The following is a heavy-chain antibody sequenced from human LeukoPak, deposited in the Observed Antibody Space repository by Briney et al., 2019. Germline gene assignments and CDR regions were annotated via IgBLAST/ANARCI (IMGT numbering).Heavy chain of an antibody. CDR1: GFTFSSYG. Sequence: GGSLRLSCAASGFTFSSYGMHGVRQAPGKGLEWVAVISYDGSNKYYADSVKGRFTISRDNSKNTLYLQMNSLRAEDTAVYYCAGGGSLYWGQGTLVTVSS. D-gene: IGHD1-26*01. V-gene: IGHV3-30*03. CDR3: AGGGSLY. J-gene: IGHJ4*02. CDR2: ISYDGSNK.